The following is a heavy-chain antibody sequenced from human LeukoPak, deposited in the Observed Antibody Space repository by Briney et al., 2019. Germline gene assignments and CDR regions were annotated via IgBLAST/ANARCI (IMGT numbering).Heavy chain of an antibody. CDR2: IYYSGST. CDR1: GGSISSYY. CDR3: ARTPEGGYSSY. D-gene: IGHD3-22*01. V-gene: IGHV4-59*08. Sequence: SETLSLTCTVSGGSISSYYWSWIRQPPGKGLEWIGYIYYSGSTNYNPSLKSRVTISVDTSKNQFSLKLSSVTAADTAVYYCARTPEGGYSSYWGQGTLVTVSS. J-gene: IGHJ4*02.